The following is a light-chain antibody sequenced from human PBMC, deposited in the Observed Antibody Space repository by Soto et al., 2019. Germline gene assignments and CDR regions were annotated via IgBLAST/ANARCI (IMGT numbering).Light chain of an antibody. CDR3: SSYTSSSTLV. CDR2: EVS. J-gene: IGLJ1*01. Sequence: QSALTQPASVSGSPGQSITISCTGTSSDVGGYNYVSWYQQHPGTAPKLMIYEVSNRPSGVSNRFSGSTSGNTASLTISGLQAEDEADYYCSSYTSSSTLVFGTGTKLTVL. CDR1: SSDVGGYNY. V-gene: IGLV2-14*01.